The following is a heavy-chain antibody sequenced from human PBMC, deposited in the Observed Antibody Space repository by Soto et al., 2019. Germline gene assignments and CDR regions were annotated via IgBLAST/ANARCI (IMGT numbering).Heavy chain of an antibody. Sequence: PGGSLRLSCAASGFTFSSFAMSWVRQAPGKGLDWVSAISGSGGSTYSADSVKGRFTISRDNSKNTLYLQMSSLRAEDTAVYYCARGFSAGMGSTPDLWGQGALV. CDR1: GFTFSSFA. CDR3: ARGFSAGMGSTPDL. J-gene: IGHJ4*02. CDR2: ISGSGGST. D-gene: IGHD6-13*01. V-gene: IGHV3-23*01.